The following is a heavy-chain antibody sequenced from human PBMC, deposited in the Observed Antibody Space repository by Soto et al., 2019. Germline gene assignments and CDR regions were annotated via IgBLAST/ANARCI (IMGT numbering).Heavy chain of an antibody. CDR3: ARDLYGGNSGDAFDI. CDR2: IWYDGSNK. V-gene: IGHV3-33*01. CDR1: GFTFSSYG. D-gene: IGHD4-17*01. Sequence: PGGSLRLSCAASGFTFSSYGMHWVRQAPGRGLEWVAVIWYDGSNKYYADSVKGRFTISRDNSKNTLYLQMNSLRAEDTAVYYCARDLYGGNSGDAFDIWGQGTMVTVSS. J-gene: IGHJ3*02.